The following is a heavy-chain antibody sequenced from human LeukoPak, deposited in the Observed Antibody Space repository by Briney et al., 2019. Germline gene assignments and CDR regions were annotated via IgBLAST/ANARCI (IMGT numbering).Heavy chain of an antibody. CDR3: AKDPGSGWYHSNYFDY. V-gene: IGHV3-23*01. Sequence: TGGSLRLSCAASGFTFSNYNMSWVRQAPGKGLEWVSAISGSGGSTYYADSVKGRFTISRDNSKNTLYLQMNSLRAEDTAVYYCAKDPGSGWYHSNYFDYWGQGTLVTVSS. CDR2: ISGSGGST. D-gene: IGHD6-19*01. J-gene: IGHJ4*02. CDR1: GFTFSNYN.